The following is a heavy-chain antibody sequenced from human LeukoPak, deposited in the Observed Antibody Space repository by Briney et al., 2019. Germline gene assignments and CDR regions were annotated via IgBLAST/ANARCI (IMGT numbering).Heavy chain of an antibody. V-gene: IGHV3-30-3*01. CDR2: ISYDGSNK. J-gene: IGHJ3*02. CDR3: ARDITGTTGAFDI. CDR1: GFTFSSYA. Sequence: GGSLRLSCAASGFTFSSYAMHWVRQAPGKGLEWAAVISYDGSNKYYADSVKGRFTISRDNSKNTLYLQMNSLRAEDTAVYYCARDITGTTGAFDIWGQGTMVTVSS. D-gene: IGHD1-7*01.